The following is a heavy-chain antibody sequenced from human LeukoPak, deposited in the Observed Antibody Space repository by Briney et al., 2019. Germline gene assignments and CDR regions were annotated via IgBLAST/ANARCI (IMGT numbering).Heavy chain of an antibody. Sequence: PSETLSLTCTVSGGSISNYYWSWIRQHPGKGLEWIGSIYYSGSTYYNPSLKSRVTISVDTSKNQFSLKLSSVTAADTAVYYCARDSGYSGYDPNYYFDYWGQGTLVTVSS. CDR3: ARDSGYSGYDPNYYFDY. CDR1: GGSISNYY. J-gene: IGHJ4*02. V-gene: IGHV4-59*12. CDR2: IYYSGST. D-gene: IGHD5-12*01.